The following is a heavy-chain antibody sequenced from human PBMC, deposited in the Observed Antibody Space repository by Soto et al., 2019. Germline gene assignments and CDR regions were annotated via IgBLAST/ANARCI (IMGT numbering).Heavy chain of an antibody. CDR3: ARDLWGYCGTDCYPLDV. CDR1: GGTISRYY. J-gene: IGHJ6*02. V-gene: IGHV4-59*01. CDR2: MYNTGST. Sequence: QVQLQESGPGLVKPSETLSLTCTVSGGTISRYYWSWIRQPPGNGLEWIGYMYNTGSTVYNPSFKSRVTISVDTSKNQFSLKLNSVTAADTAVYYCARDLWGYCGTDCYPLDVWGQGTTVTVSS. D-gene: IGHD2-21*02.